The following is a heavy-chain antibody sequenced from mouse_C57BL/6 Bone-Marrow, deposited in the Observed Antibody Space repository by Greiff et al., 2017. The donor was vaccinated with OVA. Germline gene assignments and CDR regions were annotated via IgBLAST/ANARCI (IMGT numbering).Heavy chain of an antibody. J-gene: IGHJ4*01. CDR1: GYTFTSYW. V-gene: IGHV1-52*01. CDR2: IYPSDSET. CDR3: ARWRTRDAMDY. Sequence: QVQLQQPGAELVRPGSSVKLSCKASGYTFTSYWMHWVKQRPIQGLEWIGNIYPSDSETHYNQKFKDKATLTVDKSSSTAYMQLSSLTSEDAAVDYCARWRTRDAMDYWGQGTSVTVSS.